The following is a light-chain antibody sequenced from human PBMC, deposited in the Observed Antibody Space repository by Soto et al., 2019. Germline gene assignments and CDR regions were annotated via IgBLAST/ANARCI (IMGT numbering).Light chain of an antibody. V-gene: IGLV2-14*01. CDR3: SSYTSSSTWV. CDR1: SSDVGGYNY. Sequence: QSVLTQPASVSGSAGQSITISCTGTSSDVGGYNYVSWYQQHPGKAPKLMIYEVSNRPSGVSNRFSGSKSGNTASLTISGLQAEDEADYYCSSYTSSSTWVFGTGTKVTV. CDR2: EVS. J-gene: IGLJ1*01.